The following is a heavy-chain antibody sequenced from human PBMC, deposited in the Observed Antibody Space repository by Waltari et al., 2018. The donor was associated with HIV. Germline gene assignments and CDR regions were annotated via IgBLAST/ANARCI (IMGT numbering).Heavy chain of an antibody. CDR1: GFTFSSYA. D-gene: IGHD3-10*01. CDR3: AKVGLSGRWLLRRPFYFDY. Sequence: LLESGGNLVQPGGSLTLSCAASGFTFSSYAMTWVRQAPGKGRGWVAGISGGSGNTLFAESLKGRFTISREASTVYLSMNRLTAEDTAVYYCAKVGLSGRWLLRRPFYFDYWGQGILVTVS. J-gene: IGHJ4*02. V-gene: IGHV3-23*01. CDR2: ISGGSGNT.